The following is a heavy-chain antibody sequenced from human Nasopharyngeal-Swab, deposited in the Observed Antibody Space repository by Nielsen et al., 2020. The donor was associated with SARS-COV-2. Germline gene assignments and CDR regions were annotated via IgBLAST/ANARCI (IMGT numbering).Heavy chain of an antibody. J-gene: IGHJ4*02. D-gene: IGHD4-23*01. V-gene: IGHV4-30-4*01. CDR3: ARFRGRHGNDY. CDR2: IYYSGST. CDR1: GGSISSGDYY. Sequence: SETLSLTCTVSGGSISSGDYYWSWIRQPPGKGLEWIGYIYYSGSTYYNPSLKSRVTISVDTSKNQFSLKLSPVTAADTAVYYCARFRGRHGNDYWGQGTLVTVSS.